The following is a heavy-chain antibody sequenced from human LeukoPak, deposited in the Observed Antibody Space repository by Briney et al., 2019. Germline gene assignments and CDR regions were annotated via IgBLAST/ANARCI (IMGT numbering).Heavy chain of an antibody. Sequence: GESLKISCKGSGYSFTSYWIGWVRQMPGKGLEWMGIIYPGDSDTRYSPSFQGQATISADKSISTAYLQWSSLKASDTAMYYCARRYCSSTSCYGENYFDYWGQGTLVTVSS. CDR3: ARRYCSSTSCYGENYFDY. CDR1: GYSFTSYW. V-gene: IGHV5-51*01. J-gene: IGHJ4*02. CDR2: IYPGDSDT. D-gene: IGHD2-2*01.